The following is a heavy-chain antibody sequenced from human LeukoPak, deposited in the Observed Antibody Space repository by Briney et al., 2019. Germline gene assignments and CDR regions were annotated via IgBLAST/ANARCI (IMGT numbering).Heavy chain of an antibody. V-gene: IGHV4-30-4*01. J-gene: IGHJ4*02. CDR3: ARGRYSSGWYVH. CDR1: GGSFSSGDYY. D-gene: IGHD6-19*01. CDR2: IYYSGST. Sequence: PSQTLSLTCTVSGGSFSSGDYYWGWFRQPPGKGLEWLGYIYYSGSTNYNPSLKSRVTISVDTSKNQFSLKLSSVTAADTAVYYCARGRYSSGWYVHWGQGTLVTVSS.